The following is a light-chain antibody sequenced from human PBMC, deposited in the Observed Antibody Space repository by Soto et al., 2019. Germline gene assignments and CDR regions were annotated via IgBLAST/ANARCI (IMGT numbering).Light chain of an antibody. V-gene: IGKV3-15*01. J-gene: IGKJ4*01. CDR3: QRYNNWPLT. Sequence: EIVLTQSPVTLSVSPGERATLSCRASQSVGSSLAWYQQTPGQAPRLLIYGASTRATDIPARFSGSGSGTEFTLTITSLQSEDSAVYYCQRYNNWPLTFGGGTKVDIK. CDR2: GAS. CDR1: QSVGSS.